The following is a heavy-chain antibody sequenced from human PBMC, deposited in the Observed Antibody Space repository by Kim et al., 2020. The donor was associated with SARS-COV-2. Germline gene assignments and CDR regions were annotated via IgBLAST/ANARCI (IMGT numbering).Heavy chain of an antibody. D-gene: IGHD3-10*01. CDR3: AALDTGQVPGGI. V-gene: IGHV3-7*01. J-gene: IGHJ4*02. Sequence: YGDSVKGRCTMSRDNAKNSLYLQMSSLRTEDTAIYYCAALDTGQVPGGIWGQGTLVTVSS.